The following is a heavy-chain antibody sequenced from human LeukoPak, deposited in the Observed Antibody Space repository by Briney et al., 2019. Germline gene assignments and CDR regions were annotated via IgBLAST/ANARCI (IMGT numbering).Heavy chain of an antibody. D-gene: IGHD5-18*01. Sequence: PSETLSLTCTVSGGSISSYYWSWIRQPPGKGLEWIGYIYYSGSTNYNPSLKSRVTISVDTSKNQFSLKLSSVTAADTAVYYCARVRGYSYGYYFDYWGQGTLATVSS. CDR3: ARVRGYSYGYYFDY. J-gene: IGHJ4*02. V-gene: IGHV4-59*01. CDR1: GGSISSYY. CDR2: IYYSGST.